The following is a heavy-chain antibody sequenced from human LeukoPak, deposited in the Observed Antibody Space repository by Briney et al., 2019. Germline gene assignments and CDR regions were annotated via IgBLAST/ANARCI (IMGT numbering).Heavy chain of an antibody. J-gene: IGHJ4*02. CDR2: IRSKANSYAT. CDR1: GFTFSGSA. CDR3: TRLGAVAGSEMYYFDY. D-gene: IGHD6-19*01. V-gene: IGHV3-73*01. Sequence: PGGSLRLSCAASGFTFSGSAMHWVRQASGKGLEWVGRIRSKANSYATAYAASVKGRFTISRDDSKNTAYLQMNSLKTEATAGYYCTRLGAVAGSEMYYFDYWGQGTLVTVSS.